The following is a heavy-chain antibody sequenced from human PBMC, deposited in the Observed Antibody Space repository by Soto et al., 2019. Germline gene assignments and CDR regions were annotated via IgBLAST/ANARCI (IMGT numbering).Heavy chain of an antibody. J-gene: IGHJ4*02. Sequence: GGSLRLSCAASGFTFSSYAMHWVRQAPGKGLEWVAVISYDGSNKYYADSVKGRFTISRDNSKNTLYLQMNSLRAEDTAVYYCARGGSYTLGLDYWGQGTLVTVSS. V-gene: IGHV3-30-3*01. CDR1: GFTFSSYA. CDR3: ARGGSYTLGLDY. CDR2: ISYDGSNK. D-gene: IGHD1-26*01.